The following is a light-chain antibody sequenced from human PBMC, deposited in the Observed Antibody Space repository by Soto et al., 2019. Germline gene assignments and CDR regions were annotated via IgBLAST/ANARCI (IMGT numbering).Light chain of an antibody. V-gene: IGKV3-15*01. CDR3: QQYRSWPRT. CDR2: RAT. J-gene: IGKJ1*01. CDR1: QNVLSD. Sequence: EILLTQSPATLSVSPGETATLSCRASQNVLSDLAWSQQKPGQAPRLPVYRATTGATDAPARFRGSGSGTEFSLTISTLQSEDFATYYCQQYRSWPRTFGQGTKVDIK.